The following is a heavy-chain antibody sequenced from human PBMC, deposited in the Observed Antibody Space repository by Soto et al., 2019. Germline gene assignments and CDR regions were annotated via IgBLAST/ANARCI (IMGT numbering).Heavy chain of an antibody. V-gene: IGHV4-59*01. Sequence: SETLSLTCSVSGVSISSGYCTWIRQSPGKGLEWIGYISHSGPRHYRASLQSRLTMSVETSKNQFSLNLTSVTAADTAIYYCATSNPTCPGCYSWGQGTLVTVSS. J-gene: IGHJ5*02. CDR3: ATSNPTCPGCYS. D-gene: IGHD3-10*01. CDR2: ISHSGPR. CDR1: GVSISSGY.